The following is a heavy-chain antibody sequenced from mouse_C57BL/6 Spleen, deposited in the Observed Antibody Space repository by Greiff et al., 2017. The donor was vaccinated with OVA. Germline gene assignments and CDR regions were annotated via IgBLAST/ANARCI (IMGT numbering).Heavy chain of an antibody. CDR1: GYTFTSYW. V-gene: IGHV1-64*01. Sequence: QVQLQQPGAELVKPGASVKLSCKASGYTFTSYWMHWVKQRPGQGLEWIGMIPPNSGSTNYNEKFKSKATLTVDKSSSTAYMQLSSRTSEDSAVYYCARPRAMTTVEDYYAMDYWGQGTSVTVSS. CDR3: ARPRAMTTVEDYYAMDY. J-gene: IGHJ4*01. D-gene: IGHD1-1*01. CDR2: IPPNSGST.